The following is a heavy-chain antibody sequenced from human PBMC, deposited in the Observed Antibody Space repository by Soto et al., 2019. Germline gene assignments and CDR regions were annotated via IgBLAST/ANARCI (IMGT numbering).Heavy chain of an antibody. CDR2: ISWNSGSI. CDR3: AQDMGSSTGDYYYYGMDV. D-gene: IGHD2-2*01. Sequence: GGSLRLSXAASGFTFDDYAMHWVRQAPGKGLEWVSGISWNSGSIGYADSVKGRFTISRDNAKNSLYLQMNSLRAEDTALYYCAQDMGSSTGDYYYYGMDVWGQGTTVTVSS. V-gene: IGHV3-9*01. CDR1: GFTFDDYA. J-gene: IGHJ6*02.